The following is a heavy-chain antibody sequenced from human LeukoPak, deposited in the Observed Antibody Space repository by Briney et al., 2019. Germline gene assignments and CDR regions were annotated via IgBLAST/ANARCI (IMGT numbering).Heavy chain of an antibody. CDR2: ISGSGGST. CDR3: AKDTPLGYCSSTSCPGGPVYYMDV. J-gene: IGHJ6*03. CDR1: GFTFSSYS. V-gene: IGHV3-23*01. Sequence: GGSLRLSCAASGFTFSSYSMNWVRQAPGKGLEWVSAISGSGGSTYYADSVKGRFTISRDNSKNTLYLQMNSLRAEDTAVYYCAKDTPLGYCSSTSCPGGPVYYMDVWGKGTTVTVSS. D-gene: IGHD2-2*01.